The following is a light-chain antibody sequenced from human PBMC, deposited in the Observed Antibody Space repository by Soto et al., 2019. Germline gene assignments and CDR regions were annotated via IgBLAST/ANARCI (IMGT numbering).Light chain of an antibody. CDR2: STN. CDR1: SGSVSTTYY. J-gene: IGLJ3*02. V-gene: IGLV8-61*01. Sequence: QTVVTQEPSFSVSPGGTVTLTCGLTSGSVSTTYYPSWYQQTPGQAPRTLIYSTNIRSSGVPDRFSGSILGNKAALTITGAQADGESDDHCMLYMGGGLVVFGGGTKLTVL. CDR3: MLYMGGGLVV.